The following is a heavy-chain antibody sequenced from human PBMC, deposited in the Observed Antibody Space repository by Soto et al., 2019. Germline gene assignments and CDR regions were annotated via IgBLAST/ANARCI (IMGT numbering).Heavy chain of an antibody. J-gene: IGHJ6*03. CDR3: ARGSGITNYYYYYYMDV. CDR2: TYYRSKWYN. V-gene: IGHV6-1*01. D-gene: IGHD3-16*01. Sequence: QSQTLSLTCAISGDSVSSNSAAWNWIRQSPSRGLEWLGRTYYRSKWYNDYAVSVKSRITINPDTSKNQFSLQLNSVTPEDTAVYYCARGSGITNYYYYYYMDVWGKGTTVTVSS. CDR1: GDSVSSNSAA.